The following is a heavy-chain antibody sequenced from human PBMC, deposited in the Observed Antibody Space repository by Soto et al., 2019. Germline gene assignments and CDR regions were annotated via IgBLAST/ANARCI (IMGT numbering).Heavy chain of an antibody. J-gene: IGHJ4*02. CDR3: ERDRIDGSGSRDN. V-gene: IGHV3-74*01. CDR1: GFTFNNYW. CDR2: IKTDGSSP. D-gene: IGHD3-10*01. Sequence: GGSLRLSCVASGFTFNNYWMHWARQVPGKGLVWVSRIKTDGSSPNYADSVEGRFTISSDNAKNTLYLQMNSLRAEDTAVYYSERDRIDGSGSRDNWGQGTLVTVSS.